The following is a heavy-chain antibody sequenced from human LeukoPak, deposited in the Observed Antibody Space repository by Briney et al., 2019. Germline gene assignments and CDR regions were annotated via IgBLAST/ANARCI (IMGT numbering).Heavy chain of an antibody. J-gene: IGHJ4*02. CDR3: ARGGDSSGFY. V-gene: IGHV4-4*07. CDR2: IYTSGST. Sequence: PSETLSLTCTVSGGPISSYYWSWIRQPAGKGLEWIGRIYTSGSTNYNPSLKSRVTISVDKSKNQFSLKLSSVTAADTAVYYCARGGDSSGFYWGQGTLVTVSS. D-gene: IGHD6-19*01. CDR1: GGPISSYY.